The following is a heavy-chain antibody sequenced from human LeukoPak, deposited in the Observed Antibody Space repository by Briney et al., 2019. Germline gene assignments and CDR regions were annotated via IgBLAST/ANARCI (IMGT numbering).Heavy chain of an antibody. CDR1: GGTFSSYA. Sequence: SVKVSCKASGGTFSSYAISWVRQAPGQGLEWMGRIIPILGIANYAQKFQGRVTITADKSTSTAYMELSSLRSEDTAVYYCARSSQWELLNNWFDPWGQGTLVTVSS. J-gene: IGHJ5*02. D-gene: IGHD1-26*01. CDR3: ARSSQWELLNNWFDP. CDR2: IIPILGIA. V-gene: IGHV1-69*04.